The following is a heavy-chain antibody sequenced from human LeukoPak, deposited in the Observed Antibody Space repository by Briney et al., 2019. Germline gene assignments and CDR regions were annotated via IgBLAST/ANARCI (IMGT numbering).Heavy chain of an antibody. J-gene: IGHJ4*02. D-gene: IGHD3-22*01. V-gene: IGHV3-30*04. Sequence: GGSLRLSCAASGFTFSSYAMHWVRQAPGKGLEWVAVISYDGSNKYYADSVKGRFTISRDNSKNTLYLQMNSLRAEDTAVYYCARASHSYYYDSSGSTLDYWGQGTLVTVSS. CDR3: ARASHSYYYDSSGSTLDY. CDR2: ISYDGSNK. CDR1: GFTFSSYA.